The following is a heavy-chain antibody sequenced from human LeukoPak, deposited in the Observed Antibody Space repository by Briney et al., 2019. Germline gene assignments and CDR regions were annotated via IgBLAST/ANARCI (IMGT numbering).Heavy chain of an antibody. CDR3: ARSSQVGYSSSWYYFDY. CDR2: IKQDGSEK. V-gene: IGHV3-7*01. CDR1: GFTPISYW. J-gene: IGHJ4*02. Sequence: GGSLRLSCAVSGFTPISYWMTWVRQAPGKGLEWVANIKQDGSEKYYVDSVKGRFTISRDNAKNSLYLQMNSLRAEDTAVYYCARSSQVGYSSSWYYFDYWGQGTLVTVSS. D-gene: IGHD6-13*01.